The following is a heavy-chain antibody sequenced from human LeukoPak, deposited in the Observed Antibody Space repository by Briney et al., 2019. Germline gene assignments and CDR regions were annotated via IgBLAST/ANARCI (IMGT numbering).Heavy chain of an antibody. Sequence: TSETLSLTCTVSGGSISSYYWSRIRQPPGKGLEWIGYIYYSGSTNYNPSLKSRVTISVDTSKNQFSLKLTSVTAADTAVYYCAREVDYGDHDKYYFDSWGQGTLVTVSS. V-gene: IGHV4-59*12. D-gene: IGHD4-17*01. CDR1: GGSISSYY. CDR3: AREVDYGDHDKYYFDS. J-gene: IGHJ4*02. CDR2: IYYSGST.